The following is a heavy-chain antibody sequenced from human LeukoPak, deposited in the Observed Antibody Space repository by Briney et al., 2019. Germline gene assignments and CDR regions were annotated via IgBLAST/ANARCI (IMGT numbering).Heavy chain of an antibody. CDR3: ARDRTQGSDNSGHYPDTFIL. Sequence: GGSLRLSCAASGFTFSSYTMNWVRQAPGKGLEWVSSISNGSRLKYYADSVKGRFSIPRDNARNSLYLQMNSLRAEDTALYYCARDRTQGSDNSGHYPDTFILWGQGTMVTVSS. CDR2: ISNGSRLK. D-gene: IGHD3-22*01. CDR1: GFTFSSYT. V-gene: IGHV3-21*06. J-gene: IGHJ3*01.